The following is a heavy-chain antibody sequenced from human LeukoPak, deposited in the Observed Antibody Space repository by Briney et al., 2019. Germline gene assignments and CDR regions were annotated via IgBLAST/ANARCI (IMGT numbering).Heavy chain of an antibody. CDR2: IKPDGSEK. D-gene: IGHD2-21*02. J-gene: IGHJ4*02. CDR1: GFAFSSHG. CDR3: TRDFGSIVVVTAIVD. V-gene: IGHV3-7*01. Sequence: GGSLRLSCAASGFAFSSHGMHWVRQAPGKGLEWVANIKPDGSEKYYVDSVKGRFTISRDNAKNSLYLQMNSLRAEDTAIYYCTRDFGSIVVVTAIVDWGQGTLVTVSS.